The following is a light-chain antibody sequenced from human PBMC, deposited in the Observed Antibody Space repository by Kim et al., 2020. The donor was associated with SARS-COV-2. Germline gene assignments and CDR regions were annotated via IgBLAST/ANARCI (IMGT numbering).Light chain of an antibody. Sequence: PGERVPHSCRGSQSGTKNNLAWYQQKPGQAPRLLIYDASNRAAGIPDRFSGSGSGTDFTLTISRLEPEDFAVYYCHQYGSSPPLPFGGGTKVDIK. CDR3: HQYGSSPPLP. CDR1: QSGTKNN. V-gene: IGKV3-20*01. CDR2: DAS. J-gene: IGKJ4*01.